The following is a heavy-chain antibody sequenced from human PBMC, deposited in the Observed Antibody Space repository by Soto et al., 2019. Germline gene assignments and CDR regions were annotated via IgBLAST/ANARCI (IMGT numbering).Heavy chain of an antibody. D-gene: IGHD2-2*01. CDR1: GFTFSSYS. J-gene: IGHJ6*02. CDR3: ARVWQYQLLCYYYYYGMDV. V-gene: IGHV3-21*01. CDR2: ISSSSSYI. Sequence: GGSLRLSCAASGFTFSSYSMNWVRQAPGKGLEWVSSISSSSSYIYYADSVKGRFTISRDNSKNSLYLQMNSLRAEDTAVYYCARVWQYQLLCYYYYYGMDVWGQGTTVTVSS.